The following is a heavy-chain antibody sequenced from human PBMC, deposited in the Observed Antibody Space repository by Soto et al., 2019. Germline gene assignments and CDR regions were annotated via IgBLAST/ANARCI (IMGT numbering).Heavy chain of an antibody. V-gene: IGHV1-69*06. D-gene: IGHD6-6*01. CDR2: IIPIFGTA. Sequence: QVQLVQSGAEVKKPGSSVKVSCKASGGTFSSYAVSWVRQAPGQGLEWMGGIIPIFGTANYAQKFQGRVTITADKSTSTAYMELSSLRSEDTAVYYCARSKAARIQNYYYYGMDVWGQGTTVTVSS. J-gene: IGHJ6*02. CDR3: ARSKAARIQNYYYYGMDV. CDR1: GGTFSSYA.